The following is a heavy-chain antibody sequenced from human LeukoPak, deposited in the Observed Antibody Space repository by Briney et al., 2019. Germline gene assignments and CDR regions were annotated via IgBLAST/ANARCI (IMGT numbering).Heavy chain of an antibody. D-gene: IGHD3-3*01. Sequence: GASVKVSCKASGGTFSSYAISWVRQAPGRGLEWMGGIIPIFGTANYAQKFQGRVTITADESTSTAYMELSSLRSEDTAVYYCARANRRFLEWSLDYWGQGTLVTVSS. CDR2: IIPIFGTA. CDR1: GGTFSSYA. CDR3: ARANRRFLEWSLDY. V-gene: IGHV1-69*13. J-gene: IGHJ4*02.